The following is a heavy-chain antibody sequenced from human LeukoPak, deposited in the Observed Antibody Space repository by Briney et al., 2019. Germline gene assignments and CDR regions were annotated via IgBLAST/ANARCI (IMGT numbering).Heavy chain of an antibody. D-gene: IGHD2-21*02. CDR2: INWNGGST. CDR1: GFAFKNAW. J-gene: IGHJ4*02. V-gene: IGHV3-20*04. Sequence: GESLKLSCAASGFAFKNAWMSWVRQAPGKGLEWVSGINWNGGSTGYADSVKGRFTISRDNAKNSLYLQMNSLRAEDTAVYYCARVSYCGGDCSTGSFDYWGQGTLVTVSS. CDR3: ARVSYCGGDCSTGSFDY.